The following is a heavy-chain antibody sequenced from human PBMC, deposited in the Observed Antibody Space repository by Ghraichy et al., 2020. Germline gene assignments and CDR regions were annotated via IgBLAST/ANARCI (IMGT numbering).Heavy chain of an antibody. CDR2: ISGGDMT. CDR3: AKNISSSSHVGDFYLDS. D-gene: IGHD6-13*01. J-gene: IGHJ4*02. Sequence: GESLNISCEASGFSFSSHGMSWVRQAPGKGLEWVSGISGGDMTYYADSVRGRFTISRDNSKNTLYLQMNSLRVEDSAVYYCAKNISSSSHVGDFYLDSWGQGTLVTVSS. V-gene: IGHV3-23*01. CDR1: GFSFSSHG.